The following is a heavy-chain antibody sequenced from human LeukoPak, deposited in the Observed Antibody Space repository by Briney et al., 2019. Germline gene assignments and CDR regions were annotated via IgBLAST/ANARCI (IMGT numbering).Heavy chain of an antibody. J-gene: IGHJ4*02. CDR3: ARVRGYGDYEPYYFDY. Sequence: SETLSLTCTVSGGSISSGGYYWSWIRQHPGKGLEWIGYIYYSGSTYYNPSLKSRVTISVDTSKNQFSLKLSSVTAADTAVYYCARVRGYGDYEPYYFDYWGQGTLVTVSS. D-gene: IGHD4-17*01. CDR1: GGSISSGGYY. CDR2: IYYSGST. V-gene: IGHV4-31*03.